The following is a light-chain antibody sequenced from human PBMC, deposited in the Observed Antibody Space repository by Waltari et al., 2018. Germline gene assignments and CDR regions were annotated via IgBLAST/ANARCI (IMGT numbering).Light chain of an antibody. CDR1: QSVSSN. CDR2: GAS. CDR3: QQYNDWPRT. J-gene: IGKJ1*01. Sequence: IVMTQSSDTVSVSPGERATLSCRASQSVSSNLAWYQQKPGQAPRLLIFGASTRATGIPARFSGSGSGTDFTLTISNLQSEDFAVYYCQQYNDWPRTFGRGTKVEMK. V-gene: IGKV3-15*01.